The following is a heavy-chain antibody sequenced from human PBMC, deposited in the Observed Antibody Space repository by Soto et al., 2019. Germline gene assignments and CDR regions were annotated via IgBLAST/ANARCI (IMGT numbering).Heavy chain of an antibody. Sequence: QVQLVQSGAEVKQPGASVTVSCKASGYTFTNYAITWVRQAPGQGLEWMGWISAYNGHTNYAQKVQGRLTMTTDTYTSTAYMELRSLTYDDTAIYYCARDNRGLAAPATDWFVPWGQGTLVTVSS. CDR2: ISAYNGHT. J-gene: IGHJ5*02. D-gene: IGHD6-13*01. CDR3: ARDNRGLAAPATDWFVP. CDR1: GYTFTNYA. V-gene: IGHV1-18*01.